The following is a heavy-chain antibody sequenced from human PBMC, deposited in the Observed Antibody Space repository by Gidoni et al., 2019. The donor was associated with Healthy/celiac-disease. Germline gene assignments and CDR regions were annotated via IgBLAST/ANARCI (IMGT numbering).Heavy chain of an antibody. J-gene: IGHJ4*02. D-gene: IGHD2-15*01. Sequence: QVQLVQSGAEVKKPGASVKVSCKASGYTFTSYAMHWVRQAPGQRLEWMGWINAGNGNTKYSQKFQGRVTITRDTSASTAYMELSSLRSEDTAVYYCARGRVVVAAKGSYYFDYWGQGTLVTVSS. CDR3: ARGRVVVAAKGSYYFDY. CDR2: INAGNGNT. V-gene: IGHV1-3*01. CDR1: GYTFTSYA.